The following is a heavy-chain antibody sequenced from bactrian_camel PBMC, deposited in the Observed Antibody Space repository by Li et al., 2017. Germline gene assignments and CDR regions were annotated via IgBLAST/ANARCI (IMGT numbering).Heavy chain of an antibody. Sequence: VQLVESGGGSVQSGASLRLSCVASGYTSCKYDMKWFRQASGKDHEFVSSIDYDGSPRYADSVTGRFTISHDNAKKTAYLQMNTLKPEDSGMYYCAAELRPDYVLQVRNRLRPNGYNRWG. D-gene: IGHD4*01. J-gene: IGHJ2*01. CDR3: AAELRPDYVLQVRNRLRPNGYNR. V-gene: IGHV3S10*01. CDR1: GYTSCKYD. CDR2: IDYDGSP.